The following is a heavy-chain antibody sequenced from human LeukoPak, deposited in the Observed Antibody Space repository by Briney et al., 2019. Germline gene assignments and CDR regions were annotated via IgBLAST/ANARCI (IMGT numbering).Heavy chain of an antibody. CDR2: IYYSGST. D-gene: IGHD2-2*01. Sequence: SETLSLTCTVSDGSISSSSYYWGWIRQPPGKGLEWIGGIYYSGSTYYNPSLKCRVTISVDTSKNQFSLKLSSVTAADTAVYYCARDLPYCSSTSCYRWFDPWGQGTLVTVSS. J-gene: IGHJ5*02. CDR1: DGSISSSSYY. V-gene: IGHV4-39*07. CDR3: ARDLPYCSSTSCYRWFDP.